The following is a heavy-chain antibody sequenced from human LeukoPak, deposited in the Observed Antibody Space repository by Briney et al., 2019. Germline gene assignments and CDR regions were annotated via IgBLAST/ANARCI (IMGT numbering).Heavy chain of an antibody. CDR2: IWYDGSNK. CDR1: GFTFSSYG. J-gene: IGHJ4*02. V-gene: IGHV3-33*01. CDR3: ARDLGFSRSSGFFYDY. Sequence: SGGSLRLSCAASGFTFSSYGMHWVRQAPGKGLEWVAVIWYDGSNKYYADSVKGRFTISRDNSKNTLYLQMNSLRAEDTAVYYCARDLGFSRSSGFFYDYWGQGTLVTVSS. D-gene: IGHD6-19*01.